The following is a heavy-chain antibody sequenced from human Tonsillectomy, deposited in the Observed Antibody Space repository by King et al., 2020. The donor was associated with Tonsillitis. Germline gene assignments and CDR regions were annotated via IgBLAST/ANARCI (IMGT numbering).Heavy chain of an antibody. D-gene: IGHD4-11*01. CDR2: INHSGST. CDR3: ASDSAYFDS. CDR1: GGSFSDYY. V-gene: IGHV4-34*01. Sequence: VQLQQWGTGLLKPSETLSLTCAVYGGSFSDYYWTWIRQPPGKGLEWIGEINHSGSTNYNPSLKSRVSISVDTSMKQFSLKLSSVTAADTAVYYCASDSAYFDSWGQGTLV. J-gene: IGHJ4*02.